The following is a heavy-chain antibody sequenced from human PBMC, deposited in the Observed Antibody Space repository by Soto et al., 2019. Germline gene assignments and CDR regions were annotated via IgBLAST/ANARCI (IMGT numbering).Heavy chain of an antibody. CDR1: SYSITAGGYY. D-gene: IGHD6-19*01. CDR3: ARMYSSGSGWFHP. Sequence: TLSLTCVVSSYSITAGGYYWSWIRHHPGKGLEWIGSFYSSGSIIYNPSLRSRVSISGDTSSNQFSMSLTSVTAADTARYYCARMYSSGSGWFHPWGQGTLVTVSS. J-gene: IGHJ5*02. V-gene: IGHV4-31*11. CDR2: FYSSGSI.